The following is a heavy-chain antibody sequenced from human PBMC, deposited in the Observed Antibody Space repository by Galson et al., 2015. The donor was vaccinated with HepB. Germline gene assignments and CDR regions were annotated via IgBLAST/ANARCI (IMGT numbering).Heavy chain of an antibody. D-gene: IGHD3-10*01. CDR2: IDPSDSYT. J-gene: IGHJ6*02. CDR1: GYSFTSYW. V-gene: IGHV5-10-1*01. Sequence: SGAEVKKPGESLRISCKGSGYSFTSYWISWVRQMPGKGLEWMGRIDPSDSYTNYSPSFQGHVTISADKSISTAYLQWSSLKASDTAMYYCARQYYGSGDDYYGMDVWGQGTTVTVSS. CDR3: ARQYYGSGDDYYGMDV.